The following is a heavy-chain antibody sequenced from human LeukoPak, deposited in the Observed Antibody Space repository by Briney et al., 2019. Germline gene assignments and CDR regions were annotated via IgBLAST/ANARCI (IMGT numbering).Heavy chain of an antibody. D-gene: IGHD3-10*01. CDR1: GFTFSYYA. CDR2: IWSDGSNK. V-gene: IGHV3-33*01. CDR3: ARELFSSGSCPDG. Sequence: GRSLRLSCAASGFTFSYYAIHWVRQAPGKGLEWVALIWSDGSNKYYADSVKGRITISRDNSKNTVYLQMNSLRAEDTAVYYCARELFSSGSCPDGWGQGTLDTVSS. J-gene: IGHJ4*02.